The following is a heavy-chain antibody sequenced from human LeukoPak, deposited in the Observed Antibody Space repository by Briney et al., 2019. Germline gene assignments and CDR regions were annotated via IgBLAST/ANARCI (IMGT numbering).Heavy chain of an antibody. CDR1: GFTFSSYD. J-gene: IGHJ2*01. CDR2: IGTAGDT. V-gene: IGHV3-13*01. Sequence: GSLRLSCAASGFTFSSYDMHWVRQTTGKGLEWVSAIGTAGDTYYPGSVKGRFTISRENAKNSLYLQMNSLRAGDTAVYYCARVQGLDFRWYFDLWGRGTLVTVSS. CDR3: ARVQGLDFRWYFDL.